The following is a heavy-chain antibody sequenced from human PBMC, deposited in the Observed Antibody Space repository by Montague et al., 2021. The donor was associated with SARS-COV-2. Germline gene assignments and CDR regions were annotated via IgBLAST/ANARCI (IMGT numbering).Heavy chain of an antibody. J-gene: IGHJ4*02. D-gene: IGHD3-22*01. CDR2: IEQSGST. V-gene: IGHV4-34*01. CDR1: GGSFGDDH. CDR3: ARGHLSVSMIVVVFTSASYYFDY. Sequence: SETLSLTCGVSGGSFGDDHWSWIRQPPGKGLEWIGDIEQSGSTNYNPSLKSRVTISVDTSRNQFSLKLTSVTAADTAVYFCARGHLSVSMIVVVFTSASYYFDYWGQGALVTVSS.